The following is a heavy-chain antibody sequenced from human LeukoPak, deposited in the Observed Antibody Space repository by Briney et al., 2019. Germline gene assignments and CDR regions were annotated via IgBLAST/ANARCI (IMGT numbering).Heavy chain of an antibody. CDR1: GGSISSYY. Sequence: SETLSLTCTVSGGSISSYYWSWIRQPPGKGLEWIGYIYYSGSTNYNPSLKSRVTISVDTSKNQFSLKLSSVTAADTAVYYCASIPSSCYRKRYYFDYWGQGTLVTVSS. J-gene: IGHJ4*02. CDR3: ASIPSSCYRKRYYFDY. V-gene: IGHV4-59*01. D-gene: IGHD4-17*01. CDR2: IYYSGST.